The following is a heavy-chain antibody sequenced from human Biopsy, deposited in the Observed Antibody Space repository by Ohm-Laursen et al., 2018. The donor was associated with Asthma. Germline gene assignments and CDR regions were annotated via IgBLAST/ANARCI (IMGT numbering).Heavy chain of an antibody. V-gene: IGHV7-4-1*02. CDR2: INTNTGNP. CDR1: GYTVTRYA. J-gene: IGHJ4*02. Sequence: SVKVSCKASGYTVTRYAINWVRQAPGQGLEWMGGINTNTGNPTYAQGFTGRFVFSLDTSVNTAHLQISSLMAEDTAVYYCARMISYYHEMRAPFFDYWGQGTLVTVSS. D-gene: IGHD3-22*01. CDR3: ARMISYYHEMRAPFFDY.